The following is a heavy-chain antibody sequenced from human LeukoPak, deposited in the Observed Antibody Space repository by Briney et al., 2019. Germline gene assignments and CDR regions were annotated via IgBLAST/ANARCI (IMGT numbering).Heavy chain of an antibody. J-gene: IGHJ6*03. CDR2: IKKDGSET. Sequence: GGSLRLSCEVATFNFNFYWFSWVRQAPGKGLEWVANIKKDGSETNYVDSVKGRFSISRDNAKNSVYLQMNSLRAEDTAVYYSGRPRRQDTPYHCMDVWGRGTTVTVSS. CDR3: GRPRRQDTPYHCMDV. D-gene: IGHD5-24*01. CDR1: TFNFNFYW. V-gene: IGHV3-7*01.